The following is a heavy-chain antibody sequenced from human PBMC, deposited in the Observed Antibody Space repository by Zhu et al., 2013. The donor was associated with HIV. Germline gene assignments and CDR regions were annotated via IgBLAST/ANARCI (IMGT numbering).Heavy chain of an antibody. Sequence: QVQLLQSGAEMKSLGPQXGSPARPLDTPSPTTFIHWVRQGPGQGLEWMGWIKPHTGETEYAPDFRGRVSMTRDTSISTAYMELSRLRSDDTAVYYCAREKRGATPRMDWFDPWGQGTLVTVSS. D-gene: IGHD1-26*01. CDR3: AREKRGATPRMDWFDP. V-gene: IGHV1-2*02. J-gene: IGHJ5*02. CDR1: DTPSPTT. CDR2: IKPHTGET.